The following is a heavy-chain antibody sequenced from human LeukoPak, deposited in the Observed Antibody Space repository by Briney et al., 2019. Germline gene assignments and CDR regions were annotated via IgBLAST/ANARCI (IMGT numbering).Heavy chain of an antibody. V-gene: IGHV4-4*09. D-gene: IGHD3-22*01. CDR3: ARRRDETATAAGYYHMDV. CDR2: IFPSGST. Sequence: SETLSLTCTVSGASISSYYWSWFRRPPGKGLEWIAYIFPSGSTNFNPSLKSRVSISVDGSKNNFSLDLSSVTAADTAVYYCARRRDETATAAGYYHMDVWGKGTTVTVSS. J-gene: IGHJ6*03. CDR1: GASISSYY.